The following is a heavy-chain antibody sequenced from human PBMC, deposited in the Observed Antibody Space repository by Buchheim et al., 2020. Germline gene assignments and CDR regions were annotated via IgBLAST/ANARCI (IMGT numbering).Heavy chain of an antibody. V-gene: IGHV3-30*18. CDR3: AKDAYYDFWSGYRSAYYYGMDV. CDR2: ISYDGSNK. CDR1: GFTFSSYG. J-gene: IGHJ6*02. Sequence: QVQLVESGGGVVQPGRSLRLSCAASGFTFSSYGMHWVRQAPGKGLEWVAVISYDGSNKYYADSVKGRFIISRDNSKNTLYLQMNSLRAEDTAVYYCAKDAYYDFWSGYRSAYYYGMDVWGQGTT. D-gene: IGHD3-3*01.